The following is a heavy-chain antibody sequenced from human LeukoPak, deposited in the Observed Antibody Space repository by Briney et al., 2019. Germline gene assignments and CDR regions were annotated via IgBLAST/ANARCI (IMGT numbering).Heavy chain of an antibody. J-gene: IGHJ4*02. CDR3: AREQVTGTFDY. D-gene: IGHD3-10*01. CDR1: GFTFSSYG. CDR2: ISYDGSNK. Sequence: GGSLRLSCAASGFTFSSYGMHWVRQAPGKGLEWVAVISYDGSNKYYADSVKGRFTISRDNSKNTLYLQMNSLRAEDTAVYYCAREQVTGTFDYWGQGTLVSVSS. V-gene: IGHV3-30*03.